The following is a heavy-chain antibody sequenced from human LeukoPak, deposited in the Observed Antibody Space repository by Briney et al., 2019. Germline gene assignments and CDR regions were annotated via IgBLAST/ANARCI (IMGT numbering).Heavy chain of an antibody. D-gene: IGHD3-10*01. CDR2: INPSGGST. J-gene: IGHJ4*02. Sequence: ASVKVSCKASGYTFTSYYMHRVRQAPGQGLEWMGIINPSGGSTSYAQKFQGRVTMTRDTSTSTVYMELSSLRSEDTAVYYCAREDPLYASGADTFDYWGQGTLVTVSS. CDR3: AREDPLYASGADTFDY. CDR1: GYTFTSYY. V-gene: IGHV1-46*01.